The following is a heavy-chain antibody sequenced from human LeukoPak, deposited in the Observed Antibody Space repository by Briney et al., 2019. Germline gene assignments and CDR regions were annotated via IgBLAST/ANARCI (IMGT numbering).Heavy chain of an antibody. CDR2: INPNSGGT. D-gene: IGHD3-3*01. CDR3: ARDRNTIFGHYNWFDP. J-gene: IGHJ5*02. V-gene: IGHV1-2*02. Sequence: ASVKVSCKASGYTFTGYYMHWVRQAPGQGLEWMGWINPNSGGTNYAQKFQGRVTMTRDTSISTAYMELSRLRSDDTAVYYCARDRNTIFGHYNWFDPWGQGTLVTVSS. CDR1: GYTFTGYY.